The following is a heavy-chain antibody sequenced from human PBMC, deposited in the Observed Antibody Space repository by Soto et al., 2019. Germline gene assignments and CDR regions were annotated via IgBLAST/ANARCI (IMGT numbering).Heavy chain of an antibody. V-gene: IGHV1-18*01. CDR2: ISPYNGNT. D-gene: IGHD6-19*01. Sequence: VPVEVCCEASGVAINCSCMSWVRQAPGQGPEWMGWISPYNGNTNYAQKLQGRGTMTTDTSTSTAYMELRSLRSDDTAVYYGARGGQWMVLDYWGQGTLVTVSS. CDR3: ARGGQWMVLDY. J-gene: IGHJ4*02. CDR1: GVAINCSC.